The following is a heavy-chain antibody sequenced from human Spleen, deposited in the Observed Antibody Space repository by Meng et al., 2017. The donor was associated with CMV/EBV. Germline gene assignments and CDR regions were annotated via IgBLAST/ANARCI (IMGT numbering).Heavy chain of an antibody. CDR1: GFSFSSYA. V-gene: IGHV3-23*01. J-gene: IGHJ6*02. D-gene: IGHD6-19*01. CDR2: IGVSVGAT. Sequence: GGSLRLSCAASGFSFSSYAMSWVRQAPGEGLEWVSAIGVSVGATYYADSVKGRFTISRDNSKNTLYLQMNSLRAEDTAVYYCAKGEGLLLDYYYYGMDVWGQGTTVTVSS. CDR3: AKGEGLLLDYYYYGMDV.